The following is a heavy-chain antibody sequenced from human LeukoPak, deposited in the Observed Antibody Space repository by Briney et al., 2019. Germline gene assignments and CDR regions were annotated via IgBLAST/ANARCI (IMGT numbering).Heavy chain of an antibody. D-gene: IGHD3-3*01. CDR3: AKDAIFGVVPLGYYYYMDV. CDR1: GFTFSSYA. V-gene: IGHV3-23*01. J-gene: IGHJ6*03. CDR2: ISGSGGSI. Sequence: GGSLRLSCAASGFTFSSYAMHWVRQAPGKGLEWVSAISGSGGSIYYADSVKGRFTISRDNSKNTLYLQMNSLRAEDTAVYYCAKDAIFGVVPLGYYYYMDVWGKGTTVTVS.